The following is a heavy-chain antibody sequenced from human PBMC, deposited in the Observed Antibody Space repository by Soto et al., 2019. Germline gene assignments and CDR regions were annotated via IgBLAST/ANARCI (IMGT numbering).Heavy chain of an antibody. CDR1: GGSISSDY. D-gene: IGHD1-26*01. J-gene: IGHJ3*02. V-gene: IGHV4-59*01. CDR3: ARDYIGSYWAAFDI. CDR2: IYYSGSS. Sequence: PSETLSLTCTVSGGSISSDYWSWIRQPPGKGLEWIGYIYYSGSSNYNPSLKSRVIMSLDTSKNHFSLKLSSVTAADTAVYYCARDYIGSYWAAFDIWGQGTMVTVSS.